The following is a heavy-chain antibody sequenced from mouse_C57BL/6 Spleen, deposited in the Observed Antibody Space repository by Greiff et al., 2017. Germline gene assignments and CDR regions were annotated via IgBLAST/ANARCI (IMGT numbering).Heavy chain of an antibody. CDR2: IYPRSGNT. J-gene: IGHJ4*01. D-gene: IGHD1-1*01. Sequence: VQLQQSGAELARPGASVKLSCKASGYTFTRYGISWVKQRTGQGLEWIGEIYPRSGNTYYNEKFKGKATLTADKSSSTAYMELRSLTSEDSAVYFCARPRMGYGSSYYAMDYWGQGTSVTVSS. V-gene: IGHV1-81*01. CDR1: GYTFTRYG. CDR3: ARPRMGYGSSYYAMDY.